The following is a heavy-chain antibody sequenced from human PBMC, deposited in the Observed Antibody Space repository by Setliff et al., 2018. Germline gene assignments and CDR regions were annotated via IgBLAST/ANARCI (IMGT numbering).Heavy chain of an antibody. Sequence: PSETLSLTCTVSGASINNHYWAWIRQPPGKGLEWIGYVSHSGSTDYNPSLRSRVTVSVDTSRIHFSLKLRFVTAADTAVYYCARAPGRQDYHYMELWGKGTTVTVSS. CDR1: GASINNHY. V-gene: IGHV4-59*11. CDR3: ARAPGRQDYHYMEL. D-gene: IGHD2-15*01. J-gene: IGHJ6*03. CDR2: VSHSGST.